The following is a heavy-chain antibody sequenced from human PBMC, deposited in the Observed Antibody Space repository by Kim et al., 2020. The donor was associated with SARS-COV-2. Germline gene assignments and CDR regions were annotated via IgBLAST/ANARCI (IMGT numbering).Heavy chain of an antibody. Sequence: GGSLRLSCAASGFTFDNAWMNWVRQAPGKGLEWVGRIKSKNNGGAADYAAPVKGRFTISREDSKNMLYLEMHSLKAEDTGVYYCTTSSPPPDIAVVPAAIHYYYCGMGVWGQGTTVTVSS. D-gene: IGHD2-2*01. CDR2: IKSKNNGGAA. J-gene: IGHJ6*02. CDR1: GFTFDNAW. V-gene: IGHV3-15*01. CDR3: TTSSPPPDIAVVPAAIHYYYCGMGV.